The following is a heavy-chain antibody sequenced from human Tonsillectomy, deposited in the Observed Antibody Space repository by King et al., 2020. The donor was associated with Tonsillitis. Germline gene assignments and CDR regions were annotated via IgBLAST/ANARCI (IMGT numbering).Heavy chain of an antibody. J-gene: IGHJ4*02. CDR2: IYYSGST. V-gene: IGHV4-39*01. CDR3: ARQRKVQLELYYFDY. Sequence: QLQESGPGLVKPSETLSLTCTVSGGSISSSSYYWGWIRQPPGKGLEWIGRIYYSGSTYYNPSLKSRVTISVDTSKNQFSLKLSSVTAADTAVYYCARQRKVQLELYYFDYWGQGTLVTVSS. D-gene: IGHD1-1*01. CDR1: GGSISSSSYY.